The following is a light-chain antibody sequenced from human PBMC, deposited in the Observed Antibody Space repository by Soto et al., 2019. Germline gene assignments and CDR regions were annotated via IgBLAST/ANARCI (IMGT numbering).Light chain of an antibody. CDR2: YAS. V-gene: IGKV3D-15*01. J-gene: IGKJ4*01. CDR3: QQRNYWLS. CDR1: QSVSSN. Sequence: EIVMTQSPATLSVSPGERASLSCRASQSVSSNLAWYQQKPGQAPRLLISYASTRAAGIPARFSGSGSGTDFTLTISSLEPEDFAIYYCQQRNYWLSFGGGTKV.